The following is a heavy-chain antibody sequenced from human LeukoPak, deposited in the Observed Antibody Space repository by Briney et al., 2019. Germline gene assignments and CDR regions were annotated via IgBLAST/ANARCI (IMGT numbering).Heavy chain of an antibody. CDR3: ASLSYDSSGYYYYY. D-gene: IGHD3-22*01. J-gene: IGHJ4*02. CDR1: GGSISSYY. V-gene: IGHV4-59*01. CDR2: IYYSGST. Sequence: SGTLSLTCTVSGGSISSYYWSWIRQPPGKGLEWIGYIYYSGSTNYNPSLKSRVTISVDTSKNQFSLKLSSVTAADTAVYYCASLSYDSSGYYYYYWGQGTLVTVSS.